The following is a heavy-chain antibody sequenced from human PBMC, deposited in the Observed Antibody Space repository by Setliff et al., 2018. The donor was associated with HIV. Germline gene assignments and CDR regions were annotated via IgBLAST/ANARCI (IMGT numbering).Heavy chain of an antibody. Sequence: SVKVSCKASGYTFTSYGISWVRQASGQGLEWMGGIAPNLRMPNYIQKFKGRLTITADESTSTVYMELTNLRSEDTAMYYCARDRHYGSGSYHDAFDIWGQGTMVTVSS. V-gene: IGHV1-69*10. J-gene: IGHJ3*02. CDR1: GYTFTSYG. CDR2: IAPNLRMP. CDR3: ARDRHYGSGSYHDAFDI. D-gene: IGHD3-10*01.